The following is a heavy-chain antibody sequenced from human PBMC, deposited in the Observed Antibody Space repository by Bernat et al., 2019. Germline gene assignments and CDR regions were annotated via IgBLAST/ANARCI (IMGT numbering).Heavy chain of an antibody. CDR1: GFTFSSYS. CDR3: ARSRDGYNNY. CDR2: ISSSSSYI. Sequence: EVQLVESGGGLVKPGGSLRLSCAASGFTFSSYSMNWVRQAPGKGLEWVSSISSSSSYIYYVDSVKGRFTISRDNAKNSLYLQMNSLRAEDTAVYYCARSRDGYNNYWGQGTLVTVSS. J-gene: IGHJ4*02. V-gene: IGHV3-21*01. D-gene: IGHD5-24*01.